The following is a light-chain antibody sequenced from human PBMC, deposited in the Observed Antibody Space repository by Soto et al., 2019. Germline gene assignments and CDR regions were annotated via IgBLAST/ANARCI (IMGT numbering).Light chain of an antibody. CDR2: NNN. Sequence: QSVLTQPPSASGSPWQRVTISCSGGSSNIGTNAVNWYQQLPGTAPKLLIYNNNQRPSGVPDRFSGSKSGTSASLAISGLQSEDEADYYCAAWDDSLNGYVFGTGTKVTLL. CDR1: SSNIGTNA. CDR3: AAWDDSLNGYV. V-gene: IGLV1-44*01. J-gene: IGLJ1*01.